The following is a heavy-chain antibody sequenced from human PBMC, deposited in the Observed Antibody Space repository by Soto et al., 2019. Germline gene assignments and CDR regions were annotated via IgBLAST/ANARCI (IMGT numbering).Heavy chain of an antibody. Sequence: GGSLRLSCAASGFTFSSYAMSWVRQAPGKGLEWVSAISGSGGSTYYADSVKGRFTISRDNSKNTLYLQMNSLRAEDTAVYYCAKDLAWEPLPKRAFDYWGQGTLVTVSS. CDR1: GFTFSSYA. D-gene: IGHD1-26*01. V-gene: IGHV3-23*01. CDR2: ISGSGGST. J-gene: IGHJ4*02. CDR3: AKDLAWEPLPKRAFDY.